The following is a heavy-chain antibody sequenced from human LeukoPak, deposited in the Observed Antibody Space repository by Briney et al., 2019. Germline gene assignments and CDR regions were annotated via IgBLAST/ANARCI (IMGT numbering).Heavy chain of an antibody. CDR3: ARRGTGHGMDV. D-gene: IGHD1-1*01. Sequence: GGSLRFSCAASGFTFNNYWIHWVRQVPGKGLVWVSRINNDGSSASYVDSVKGRFTISRDNAKNTLFLQMNSLRAEDTAAYYCARRGTGHGMDVWGQGTTVIVSS. J-gene: IGHJ6*02. CDR2: INNDGSSA. V-gene: IGHV3-74*01. CDR1: GFTFNNYW.